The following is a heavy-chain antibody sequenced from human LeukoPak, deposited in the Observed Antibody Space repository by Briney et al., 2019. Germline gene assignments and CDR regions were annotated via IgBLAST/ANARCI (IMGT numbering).Heavy chain of an antibody. J-gene: IGHJ2*01. D-gene: IGHD4-17*01. V-gene: IGHV3-53*01. CDR3: ARFTTVTTSWYFDL. CDR2: LYSGGTT. CDR1: GFTVSSNY. Sequence: GGFLRLSCAASGFTVSSNYMSWVRQAPGKGLEWVSLLYSGGTTYYADSVKGRFTISRDNSKNTLYLQMNSLRAEDTAVYYCARFTTVTTSWYFDLWGRGTLVTVSS.